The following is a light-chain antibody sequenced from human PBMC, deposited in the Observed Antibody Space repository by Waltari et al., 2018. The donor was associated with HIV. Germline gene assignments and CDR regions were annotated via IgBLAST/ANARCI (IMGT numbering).Light chain of an antibody. CDR3: QQYGSAPPIT. CDR2: NTY. Sequence: EIVLTQSPGTLSLSPGERATLSCRASQSVSNNYLAWYQQNPGQAPRLLIYNTYNRATVIPDRFSGSGSGTDFTLTISRLEPEDFAIYYCQQYGSAPPITFGGGTKVEIK. J-gene: IGKJ4*01. CDR1: QSVSNNY. V-gene: IGKV3-20*01.